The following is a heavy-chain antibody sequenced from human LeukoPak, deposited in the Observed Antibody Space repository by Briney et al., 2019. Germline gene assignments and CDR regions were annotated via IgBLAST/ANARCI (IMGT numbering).Heavy chain of an antibody. D-gene: IGHD5-24*01. V-gene: IGHV3-23*01. CDR3: AKTREMATILVEFGN. CDR1: GFTFSSYA. J-gene: IGHJ4*02. CDR2: ISGSGGST. Sequence: GGSLRLSCAASGFTFSSYAVSWVRQAPGKGLEWVSAISGSGGSTYYADSVKGRFTISRDNSKNTLYLQINSLRAEDTAVYYCAKTREMATILVEFGNWGRGTLVTVSS.